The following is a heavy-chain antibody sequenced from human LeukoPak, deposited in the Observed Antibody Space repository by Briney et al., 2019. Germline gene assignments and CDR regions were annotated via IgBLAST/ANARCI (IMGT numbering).Heavy chain of an antibody. Sequence: GGSLRLSCAASGFSVRNYYMNWLRQAPVKGLEWVSLIRGSGETVYADSVKGQFTISRDDSKNTVYLQMNSLRLDDTAVYFCARDRAATQGWVEFDPWGQGTLVTVSS. J-gene: IGHJ5*02. CDR1: GFSVRNYY. CDR2: IRGSGET. V-gene: IGHV3-66*03. D-gene: IGHD1-26*01. CDR3: ARDRAATQGWVEFDP.